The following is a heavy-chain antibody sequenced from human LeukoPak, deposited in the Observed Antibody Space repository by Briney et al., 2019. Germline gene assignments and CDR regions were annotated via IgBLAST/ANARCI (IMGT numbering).Heavy chain of an antibody. V-gene: IGHV4-34*01. J-gene: IGHJ3*01. CDR1: GGSFSGYY. CDR3: ARISSSNWYNERGAFDV. D-gene: IGHD6-13*01. CDR2: INHSGST. Sequence: SETLSLTCAVYGGSFSGYYWSWIRQPPGKGLEWIGEINHSGSTNYNPSLKSRVTISVDTSKNQFSLKLSSVTAADTAVYYCARISSSNWYNERGAFDVWGQGTMVTVSS.